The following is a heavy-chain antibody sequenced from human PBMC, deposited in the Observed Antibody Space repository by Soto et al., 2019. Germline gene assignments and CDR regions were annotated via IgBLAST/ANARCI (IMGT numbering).Heavy chain of an antibody. V-gene: IGHV1-69*01. CDR2: IIPIFGTA. J-gene: IGHJ5*02. CDR1: GGTFSSYA. Sequence: QVQLVQSGAEVQKPGSSVTVSCKASGGTFSSYAISWVRQAPGQGLEWMGGIIPIFGTANYAQKFKGRVTITADESTSTAYMELSSLRFEDTAVYYCWRSITMVRGVYNWFDPWGQGTLVTVSS. D-gene: IGHD3-10*01. CDR3: WRSITMVRGVYNWFDP.